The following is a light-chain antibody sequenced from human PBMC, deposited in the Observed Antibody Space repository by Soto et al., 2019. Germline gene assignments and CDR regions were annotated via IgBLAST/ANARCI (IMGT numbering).Light chain of an antibody. CDR1: QSVSSSY. Sequence: EVVMKHSPGTLSSSLCDAVALTWSASQSVSSSYLAWYQQKPGQAPRLLIYGASARATGIPDRFSGSGSGTDFTLTISRLEPEDFAVYYCQQCGSSPWTFGQGTKVDIK. CDR3: QQCGSSPWT. CDR2: GAS. V-gene: IGKV3-20*01. J-gene: IGKJ1*01.